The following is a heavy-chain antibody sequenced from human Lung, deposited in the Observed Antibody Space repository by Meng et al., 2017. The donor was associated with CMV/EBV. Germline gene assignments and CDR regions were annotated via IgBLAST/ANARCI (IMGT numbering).Heavy chain of an antibody. Sequence: GSLRLXXAVYGGSFSGYYWSWIRQPPGKGLEWIGEINHSGSTNYNPSLKSRVTISVDTSKNQFSLKLSSVTAADTAVYYCARVENYDFWSGYYTGGWFDPWGQGTLVTVSS. CDR3: ARVENYDFWSGYYTGGWFDP. J-gene: IGHJ5*02. D-gene: IGHD3-3*01. CDR2: INHSGST. V-gene: IGHV4-34*01. CDR1: GGSFSGYY.